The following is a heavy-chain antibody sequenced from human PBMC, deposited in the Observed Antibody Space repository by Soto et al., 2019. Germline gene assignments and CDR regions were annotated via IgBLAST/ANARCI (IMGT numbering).Heavy chain of an antibody. Sequence: GTSAEASSEAPGYRFASYYRNWLQQATGQGLEWMGWMNPNSGNTGYAQKFQGRVTMTRNTFISTAYMELSSLRSEDTAVYYCARGQGQLWFDPWGQGTLVTVSS. CDR1: GYRFASYY. CDR3: ARGQGQLWFDP. J-gene: IGHJ5*02. V-gene: IGHV1-8*01. CDR2: MNPNSGNT. D-gene: IGHD6-13*01.